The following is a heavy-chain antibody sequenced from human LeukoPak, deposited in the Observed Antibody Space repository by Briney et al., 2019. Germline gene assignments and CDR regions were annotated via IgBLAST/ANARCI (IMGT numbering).Heavy chain of an antibody. CDR2: IGGSGDST. CDR1: GFTFSNYV. D-gene: IGHD3-9*01. V-gene: IGHV3-23*01. Sequence: GGSLRLSCAASGFTFSNYVMSWVRQAPGKGLEWVSGIGGSGDSTYYADSVKGRFTISRDNSKNTLYLQMNTLRVEDTAVYYCTRDLMDYDVSTGLHHYYMDVWGQGTAVTVSS. J-gene: IGHJ6*02. CDR3: TRDLMDYDVSTGLHHYYMDV.